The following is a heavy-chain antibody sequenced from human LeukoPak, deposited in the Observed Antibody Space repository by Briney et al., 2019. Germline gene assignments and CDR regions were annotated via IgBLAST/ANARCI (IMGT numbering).Heavy chain of an antibody. V-gene: IGHV4-61*02. CDR1: GGSISRGSYY. CDR2: IYNSGST. CDR3: ARQAFGVLYFDS. D-gene: IGHD3-10*01. Sequence: SQTLSLTCIVSGGSISRGSYYWSWIRQPAGKGLEWMGRIYNSGSTNYNPSLKSRVTISTDMSKNQVSLKLSSATAADTAVYYCARQAFGVLYFDSWGQGTLVIVSS. J-gene: IGHJ4*02.